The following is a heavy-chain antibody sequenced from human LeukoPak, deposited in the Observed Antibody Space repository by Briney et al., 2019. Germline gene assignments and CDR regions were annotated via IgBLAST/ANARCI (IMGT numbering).Heavy chain of an antibody. CDR3: ARPNFWSGPSAFDI. J-gene: IGHJ3*02. D-gene: IGHD3-3*01. CDR1: GFTFSNFW. CDR2: IKQDGSEK. V-gene: IGHV3-7*01. Sequence: LPGGSLRLSCAASGFTFSNFWMNWVRQAPGKGLEWVANIKQDGSEKYYVDSVKGRFTISRDNAKNSLYLQMNSLRAEDTVVYYCARPNFWSGPSAFDIRGQGTMVTVSS.